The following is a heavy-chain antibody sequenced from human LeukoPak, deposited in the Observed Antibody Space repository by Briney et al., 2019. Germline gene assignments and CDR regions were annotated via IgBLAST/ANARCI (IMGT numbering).Heavy chain of an antibody. V-gene: IGHV3-11*01. J-gene: IGHJ4*02. CDR2: ISSSGSTI. D-gene: IGHD6-19*01. CDR1: GFTFSDYY. CDR3: AREWDQQWLVPPDY. Sequence: GGSLRLSCAASGFTFSDYYMSWIRQAPGKGLEWVSYISSSGSTIYYADSVKGRFTISRDNAKNSLYLQMNSLRAEDTAVYYCAREWDQQWLVPPDYWGQGTLVTVSS.